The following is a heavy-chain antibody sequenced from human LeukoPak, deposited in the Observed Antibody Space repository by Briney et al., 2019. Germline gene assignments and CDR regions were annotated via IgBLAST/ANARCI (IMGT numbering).Heavy chain of an antibody. CDR2: IYYSGST. CDR3: ARGGALLWFGELVDAFDI. D-gene: IGHD3-10*01. CDR1: GGSLSSSSYY. J-gene: IGHJ3*02. V-gene: IGHV4-39*07. Sequence: PSETLSLTCTVSGGSLSSSSYYWGWIRQPPGKGLVWIGSIYYSGSTYYNPSLKSRVTISVDTSKNQFSLKLSSVTAADTAVYYCARGGALLWFGELVDAFDIWGQGTMVTVSS.